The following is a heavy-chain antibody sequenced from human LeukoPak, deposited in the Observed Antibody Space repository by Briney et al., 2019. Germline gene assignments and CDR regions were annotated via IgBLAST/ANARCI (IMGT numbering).Heavy chain of an antibody. V-gene: IGHV3-7*03. J-gene: IGHJ4*02. CDR2: IKQDGSEK. Sequence: GGSLRLSCAASGFTFNNYWMSWVRQPPGKGLESVATIKQDGSEKYYVDSVKGRFTISRDNAKNSLYLQINSLRAEETAIYYCARDLSTSRPTYWGQGTLVTVSS. CDR1: GFTFNNYW. D-gene: IGHD6-6*01. CDR3: ARDLSTSRPTY.